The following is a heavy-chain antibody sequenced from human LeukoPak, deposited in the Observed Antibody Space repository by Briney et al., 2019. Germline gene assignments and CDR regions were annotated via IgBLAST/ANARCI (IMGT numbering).Heavy chain of an antibody. J-gene: IGHJ4*02. CDR1: GGTLSSYT. V-gene: IGHV1-69*04. CDR2: IIPILGIA. D-gene: IGHD2-2*01. CDR3: ARDMPWGRGQPVYFDY. Sequence: SVKVSCKASGGTLSSYTISWVRQAPGQGLEWMGRIIPILGIANYAQKFQGRVTITADKSTSTAYMELSSLRSEDTAVYYCARDMPWGRGQPVYFDYWGQGTLVTVSS.